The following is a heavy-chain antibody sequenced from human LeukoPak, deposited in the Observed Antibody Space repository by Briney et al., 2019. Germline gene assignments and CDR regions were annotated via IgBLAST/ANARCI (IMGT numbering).Heavy chain of an antibody. V-gene: IGHV4-38-2*02. CDR2: IYHSGST. CDR3: ARVQYYDFWSGYVLGY. Sequence: SETLSLTCTVSGYSISSGYYWGCIRQPPGKWLEWIGSIYHSGSTYYNPSLKSRVTILVDTSKNQFSLKLSSVTAADTAVYYCARVQYYDFWSGYVLGYWGQGTLVTVSS. D-gene: IGHD3-3*01. CDR1: GYSISSGYY. J-gene: IGHJ4*02.